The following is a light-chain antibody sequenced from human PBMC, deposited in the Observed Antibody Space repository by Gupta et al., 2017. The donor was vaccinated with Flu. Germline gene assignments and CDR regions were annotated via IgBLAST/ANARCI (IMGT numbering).Light chain of an antibody. CDR3: QQYNNWPWT. CDR1: QSVSSN. CDR2: GAS. Sequence: PATLSVSPGERATLSGRASQSVSSNVTWYQQKPGQAPRLLIYGASTRATGSPARFSVSGAGTEFTLTISSLQSEDFAVYYCQQYNNWPWTFGQGTKVEIK. J-gene: IGKJ1*01. V-gene: IGKV3-15*01.